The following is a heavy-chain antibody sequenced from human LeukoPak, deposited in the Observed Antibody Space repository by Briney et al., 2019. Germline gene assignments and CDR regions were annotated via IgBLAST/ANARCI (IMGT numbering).Heavy chain of an antibody. Sequence: GGSLRLSCAASGFTFSNAWMSWVRQAPGKGLVWVSRINTDGSTTSYADSVKGRFTISRDNAKNTLYLQMNSLRAEDTAVYYCARGVDYWGQGTLVAVSS. J-gene: IGHJ4*02. CDR2: INTDGSTT. V-gene: IGHV3-74*01. CDR3: ARGVDY. CDR1: GFTFSNAW.